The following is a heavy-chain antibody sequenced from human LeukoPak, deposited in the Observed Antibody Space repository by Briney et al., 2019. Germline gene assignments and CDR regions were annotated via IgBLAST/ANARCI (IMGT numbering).Heavy chain of an antibody. D-gene: IGHD3-22*01. Sequence: SVKVSCKASGGTFSSYAISWVRQAPGQGLEWMGRIIPILGIANYAQKFQGRVTITADKSTSTAYMELSSLRSEDTAVYYCASYYYDSSGYYVYWGQGTLVTVSS. CDR2: IIPILGIA. CDR1: GGTFSSYA. V-gene: IGHV1-69*04. J-gene: IGHJ4*02. CDR3: ASYYYDSSGYYVY.